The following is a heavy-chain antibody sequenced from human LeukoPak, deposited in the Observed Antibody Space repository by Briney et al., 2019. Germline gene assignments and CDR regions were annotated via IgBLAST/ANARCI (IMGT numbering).Heavy chain of an antibody. CDR1: GYTFTGYY. Sequence: ASVKVSCKASGYTFTGYYMHWVRQAPGQGLEWMGWMNPNSGNTGYAQKFQGRVTITRNTSISTAYMELSSLRSEDTAVYYCARGRIRGYSYGFHYWGQGTLVTVSS. CDR2: MNPNSGNT. D-gene: IGHD5-18*01. J-gene: IGHJ4*02. CDR3: ARGRIRGYSYGFHY. V-gene: IGHV1-8*03.